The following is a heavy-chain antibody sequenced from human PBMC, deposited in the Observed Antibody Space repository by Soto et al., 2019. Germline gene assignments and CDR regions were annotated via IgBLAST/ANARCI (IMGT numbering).Heavy chain of an antibody. CDR3: AREEFKDGRGHFDY. Sequence: QVQLVESGGGVVQPGGSLRLSCAASGFTFSASVMHWVRQAPGKGLGWMAIISYGGNNKYYADSVKGRFTISRDISESTLYLQMNSLRAEDTAVYYCAREEFKDGRGHFDYWGQGTLVSVSS. CDR1: GFTFSASV. CDR2: ISYGGNNK. J-gene: IGHJ4*02. V-gene: IGHV3-30-3*01. D-gene: IGHD3-22*01.